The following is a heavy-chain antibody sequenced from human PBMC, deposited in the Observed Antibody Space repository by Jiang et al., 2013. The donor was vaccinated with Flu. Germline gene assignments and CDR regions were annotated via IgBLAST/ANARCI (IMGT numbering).Heavy chain of an antibody. J-gene: IGHJ6*02. Sequence: SGPGLVKPSETLSLTCTVSGGSVSSDDYYSNWIRQSPGKGLEWIGCISYGGSVEYNPSLRSRVTISIDTFNNQFSLRLNSVTTSDTAVYYCARRYARGWPPQGLGVWGQGTTVTVSS. CDR1: GGSVSSDDYY. CDR3: ARRYARGWPPQGLGV. D-gene: IGHD2-2*01. V-gene: IGHV4-61*08. CDR2: ISYGGSV.